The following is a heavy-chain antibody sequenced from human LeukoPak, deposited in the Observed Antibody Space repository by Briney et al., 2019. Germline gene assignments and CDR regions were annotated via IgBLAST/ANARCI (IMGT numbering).Heavy chain of an antibody. J-gene: IGHJ3*02. CDR1: GGSISSYH. V-gene: IGHV4-59*08. CDR3: ARSVSWGLLVRDDAFDI. CDR2: IHYSGST. D-gene: IGHD2-21*01. Sequence: SETLSLTCTVSGGSISSYHWIWIRQPPGKGLEWIGYIHYSGSTNYNPSLKSRVTTSVDTSKKQFSLRLRSVTAADTAVYYCARSVSWGLLVRDDAFDIWGQGTMVTVSS.